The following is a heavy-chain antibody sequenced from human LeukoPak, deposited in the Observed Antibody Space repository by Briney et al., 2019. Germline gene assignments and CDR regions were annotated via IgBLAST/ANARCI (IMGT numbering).Heavy chain of an antibody. V-gene: IGHV3-7*01. CDR2: IKQDGSEK. D-gene: IGHD1-14*01. Sequence: GGSLRLSCAASRFCFSTYWMRWLRQAPGKGLEWVANIKQDGSEKYYVDSVNGRCTISRDNAKNSLYLQMNSLRAEDTAVYYCAKDRNYYYMDVWGKGTTVTVPS. J-gene: IGHJ6*03. CDR1: RFCFSTYW. CDR3: AKDRNYYYMDV.